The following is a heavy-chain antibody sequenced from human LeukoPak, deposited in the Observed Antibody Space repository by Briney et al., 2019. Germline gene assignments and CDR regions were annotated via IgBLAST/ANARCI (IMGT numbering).Heavy chain of an antibody. CDR1: GFTFSNYW. Sequence: LSGGSLRLSCAVSGFTFSNYWMHWVRQAAGKGLAWVARINTNGSNTTYADSVKGRFNISRDNAKNTLSLQMNSLRTEDTAVYYCARGYSGNYRTVYWGLGTLVTVSS. CDR3: ARGYSGNYRTVY. V-gene: IGHV3-74*01. J-gene: IGHJ4*02. D-gene: IGHD1-26*01. CDR2: INTNGSNT.